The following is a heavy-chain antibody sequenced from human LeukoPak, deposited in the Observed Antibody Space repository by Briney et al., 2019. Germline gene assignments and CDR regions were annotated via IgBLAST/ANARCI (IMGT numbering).Heavy chain of an antibody. V-gene: IGHV4-59*01. J-gene: IGHJ2*01. CDR3: ARGESSWPHWHLDL. CDR2: VFYGGST. Sequence: PPETLSLTCTVSGGSISSYYWSWIRQPPGKGLEWIGYVFYGGSTNYNPSLKSRVTISVDTSKNQFSLKVSAMTAADTAVYYCARGESSWPHWHLDLWGRGTLVTVSS. D-gene: IGHD6-13*01. CDR1: GGSISSYY.